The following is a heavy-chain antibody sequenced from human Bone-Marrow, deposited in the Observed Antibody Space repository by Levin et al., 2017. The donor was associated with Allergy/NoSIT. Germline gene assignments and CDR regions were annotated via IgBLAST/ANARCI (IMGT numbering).Heavy chain of an antibody. CDR1: GYTFTSYA. Sequence: GESLKISCKASGYTFTSYAMHWVRQAPGQRLEWMGWINAGNGNTKYSQKFQGRVTITRDTSASTAYMELSSLRSEDTAVYYCAREERGEYCSSTSCPYYFDYWGQGTLVTVSS. CDR3: AREERGEYCSSTSCPYYFDY. D-gene: IGHD2-2*01. V-gene: IGHV1-3*01. CDR2: INAGNGNT. J-gene: IGHJ4*02.